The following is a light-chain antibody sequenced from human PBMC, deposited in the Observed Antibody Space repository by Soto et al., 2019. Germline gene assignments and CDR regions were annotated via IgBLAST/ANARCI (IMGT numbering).Light chain of an antibody. CDR3: VSWDDSLSGLV. J-gene: IGLJ1*01. CDR1: SANIGNNY. CDR2: SNN. Sequence: QSVLNQPPSSSGTPVRRGTISCSGRSANIGNNYVCWYQQLPGTAPKLLIYSNNQRPSGVPDRFSGSKSGTSASLAISGLRSEDEADYYCVSWDDSLSGLVFGTGNKVTVL. V-gene: IGLV1-47*02.